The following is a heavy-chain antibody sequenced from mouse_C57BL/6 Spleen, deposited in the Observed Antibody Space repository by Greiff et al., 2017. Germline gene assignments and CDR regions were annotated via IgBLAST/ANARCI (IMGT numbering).Heavy chain of an antibody. D-gene: IGHD2-10*02. CDR3: AYGGYAMDY. J-gene: IGHJ4*01. V-gene: IGHV14-3*01. Sequence: VQLQQSVAELVRPGASVKLSCTASGFNIKNTYMPWVKQRPEQGLEWIGRIDPANGNTKYAPKFQGKATITADTSSNTAYLQLSSLTSEDTAIYYCAYGGYAMDYWGQGTSVTVSS. CDR2: IDPANGNT. CDR1: GFNIKNTY.